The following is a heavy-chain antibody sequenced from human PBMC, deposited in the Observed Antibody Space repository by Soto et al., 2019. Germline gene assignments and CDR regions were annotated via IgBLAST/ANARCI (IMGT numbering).Heavy chain of an antibody. J-gene: IGHJ6*02. Sequence: QMLLVQSGPEVKKPGTSVKVSCKASGFTFTSFVMQWVRQARGQGLEWIGWIVVGSSNTNYALKFQERVTITRDMSTSTAYMELSSLRSEDTAVYYCAAIFHGDYEVYSYGMDVWGQGTTVTVSS. CDR1: GFTFTSFV. V-gene: IGHV1-58*02. CDR2: IVVGSSNT. D-gene: IGHD4-17*01. CDR3: AAIFHGDYEVYSYGMDV.